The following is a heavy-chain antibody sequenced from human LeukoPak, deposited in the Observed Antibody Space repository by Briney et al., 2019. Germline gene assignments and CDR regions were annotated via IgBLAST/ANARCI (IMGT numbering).Heavy chain of an antibody. CDR1: GGSFSGYY. V-gene: IGHV4-34*01. Sequence: NTSETRSLTCAVYGGSFSGYYWSWIRQPPGKGLEWIGEINHSGSTNYNPSLKSRVTISVDTSKNQFSLKLSSVTAADTAVYYCASGYDLRRHDDWGQGTLVTVSS. CDR3: ASGYDLRRHDD. J-gene: IGHJ4*02. D-gene: IGHD5-12*01. CDR2: INHSGST.